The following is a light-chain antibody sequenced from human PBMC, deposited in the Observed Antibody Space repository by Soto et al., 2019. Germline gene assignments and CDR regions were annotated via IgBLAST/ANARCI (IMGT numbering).Light chain of an antibody. CDR3: SSFAGSNILV. Sequence: QSALTQPPSASGSPGQSVTISCTGTRSDVGGYNYVSWYQQHPGKAPKLMIYEVTKRPSGVPDRFSGSKFGNTASLTVSGLQAEDEADYYCSSFAGSNILVFGGGTKLTVL. CDR1: RSDVGGYNY. CDR2: EVT. V-gene: IGLV2-8*01. J-gene: IGLJ2*01.